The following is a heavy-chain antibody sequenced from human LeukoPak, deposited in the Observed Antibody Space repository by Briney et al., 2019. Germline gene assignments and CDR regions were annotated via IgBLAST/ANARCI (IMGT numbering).Heavy chain of an antibody. CDR2: INHSGST. V-gene: IGHV4-38-2*02. CDR3: AGRRDIVVAIDY. J-gene: IGHJ4*02. Sequence: SETLSLTCSVSGYSISSGYYWGWIRQPPGKGLEWIGEINHSGSTNYNPSLKSRVTISVDTSKNQFSLKLSSVTAADTAVYYCAGRRDIVVAIDYWGQGTLVTVSS. CDR1: GYSISSGYY. D-gene: IGHD3-22*01.